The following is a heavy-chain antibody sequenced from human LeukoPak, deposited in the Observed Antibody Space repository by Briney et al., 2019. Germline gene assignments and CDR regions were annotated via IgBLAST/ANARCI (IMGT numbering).Heavy chain of an antibody. J-gene: IGHJ4*02. CDR2: ISYDGSNK. Sequence: GGSLRLSCAASGFTFSSYGMHWVRQAPGKGLEWVAVISYDGSNKYYADSVKGRFTISRDNSKNTLYLQMNSLRVEDTAVYYCAKDLSYYDSSGYYWGQGTLVTVSS. V-gene: IGHV3-30*18. D-gene: IGHD3-22*01. CDR1: GFTFSSYG. CDR3: AKDLSYYDSSGYY.